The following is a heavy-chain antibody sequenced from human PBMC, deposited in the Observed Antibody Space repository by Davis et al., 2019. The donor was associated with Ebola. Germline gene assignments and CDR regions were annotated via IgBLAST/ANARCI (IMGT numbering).Heavy chain of an antibody. Sequence: MPSETLSLTCAVYGGSFSGYYWSWIRQPPGKGLEWIGEINHSGSTYYNPSLKSRVTISVDTSKNQFSLKLSSVTAADTAVYYCATQGAAQDADWFDPWGQGTLVTVSS. D-gene: IGHD6-13*01. CDR1: GGSFSGYY. CDR3: ATQGAAQDADWFDP. CDR2: INHSGST. J-gene: IGHJ5*02. V-gene: IGHV4-34*01.